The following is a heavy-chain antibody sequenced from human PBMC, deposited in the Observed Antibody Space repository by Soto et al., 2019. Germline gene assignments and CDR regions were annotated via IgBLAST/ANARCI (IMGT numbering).Heavy chain of an antibody. J-gene: IGHJ4*02. Sequence: GGSLRLSCAASGFTFSSYAMHWVRQAPGKGLEWVAVISYDGSNKYYADSVKGRFTISRDNSKNTLYLQMNSLRAEDTAVYYCARDATAFDWLSYFDYWGQATLVTVSS. V-gene: IGHV3-30-3*01. CDR2: ISYDGSNK. D-gene: IGHD3-9*01. CDR1: GFTFSSYA. CDR3: ARDATAFDWLSYFDY.